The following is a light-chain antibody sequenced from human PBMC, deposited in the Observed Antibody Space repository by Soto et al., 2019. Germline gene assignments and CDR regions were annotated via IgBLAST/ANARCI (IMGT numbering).Light chain of an antibody. Sequence: AIQLTQSPSSLSASVGDRVTITCRASQGISSALAWYQQKPGKAPKLLIYDASSLESGVPSRFSGSGSGTDFTLTISSLQPEDFATYYCQQFNSDPALTFGGGTKVEIK. CDR3: QQFNSDPALT. CDR2: DAS. J-gene: IGKJ4*01. V-gene: IGKV1-13*02. CDR1: QGISSA.